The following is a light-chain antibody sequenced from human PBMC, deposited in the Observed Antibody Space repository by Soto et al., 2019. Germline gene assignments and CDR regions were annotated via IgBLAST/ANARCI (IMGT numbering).Light chain of an antibody. Sequence: EIVLTQSPGTLSLSPGERATLSCRASQSVSSSYLAWYQQKPGQAPRLLIYGSSSRATGIPDRFSGSGSGTDFTLTISRLVLEDFAVYYCQQYGSSPRTFGQGTKVDIK. CDR1: QSVSSSY. CDR3: QQYGSSPRT. J-gene: IGKJ1*01. CDR2: GSS. V-gene: IGKV3-20*01.